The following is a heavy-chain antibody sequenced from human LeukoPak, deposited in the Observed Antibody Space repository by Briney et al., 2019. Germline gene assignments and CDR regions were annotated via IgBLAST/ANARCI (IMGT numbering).Heavy chain of an antibody. V-gene: IGHV3-48*03. J-gene: IGHJ3*02. Sequence: HPGGSLRLSCAASGFTFSSYEMNWVRQAPGKGLEWGSYISSSGSTIYYADSVKGRFTISRDNAKNSLYLQMNSLRAEDTAVYYCARECGGDCYLGDAFDIWGQVTIVTVSS. D-gene: IGHD2-21*02. CDR3: ARECGGDCYLGDAFDI. CDR2: ISSSGSTI. CDR1: GFTFSSYE.